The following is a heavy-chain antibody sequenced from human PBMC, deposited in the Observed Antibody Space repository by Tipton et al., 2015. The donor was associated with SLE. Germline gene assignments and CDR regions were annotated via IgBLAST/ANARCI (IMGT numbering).Heavy chain of an antibody. CDR3: ARMRGGYNAHH. V-gene: IGHV4-59*01. J-gene: IGHJ5*02. CDR1: GDSITSDY. CDR2: ISYSGST. D-gene: IGHD5-24*01. Sequence: TLSLTCTVSGDSITSDYWTWIRQPPGKGLEWIGYISYSGSTNYNPSVRSRVSISLDTSKNQFSLKVKSVTTADTAVYYCARMRGGYNAHHWGPGTLVTVSS.